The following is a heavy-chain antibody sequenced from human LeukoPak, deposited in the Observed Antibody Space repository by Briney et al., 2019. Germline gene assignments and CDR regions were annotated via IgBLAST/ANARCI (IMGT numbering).Heavy chain of an antibody. D-gene: IGHD3-3*01. CDR1: GYTFTSYD. CDR2: LNPNSGKT. CDR3: ARGEAAIFGVVILDY. Sequence: ASVKVSCKASGYTFTSYDINWVRQATGQGLEWMGWLNPNSGKTGYAQKFQGSVTMTRNTSISTAYMELSSLRSEDTAVYYCARGEAAIFGVVILDYWGQGTLVTVSS. V-gene: IGHV1-8*01. J-gene: IGHJ4*02.